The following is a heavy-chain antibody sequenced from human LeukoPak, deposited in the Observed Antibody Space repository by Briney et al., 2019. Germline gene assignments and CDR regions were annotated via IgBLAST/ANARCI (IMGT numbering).Heavy chain of an antibody. J-gene: IGHJ6*02. V-gene: IGHV3-48*01. Sequence: GGSLRLSCAASGFTFSSYSMNWVRQAPGKGLEWVSYISSSSSTIYYADSVKGRFTTSRDNAKNSLYLQMNSLRAEDTAVYYCAREGAPFTVVVPAAKYYYYGMDVWGQGTTVTVSS. CDR2: ISSSSSTI. D-gene: IGHD2-2*01. CDR3: AREGAPFTVVVPAAKYYYYGMDV. CDR1: GFTFSSYS.